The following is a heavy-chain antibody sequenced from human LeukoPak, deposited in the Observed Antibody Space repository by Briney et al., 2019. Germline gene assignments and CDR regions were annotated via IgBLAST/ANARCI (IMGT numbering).Heavy chain of an antibody. CDR1: GFTFSSYS. CDR3: ARQWELLPRSGAFDI. V-gene: IGHV3-48*01. D-gene: IGHD1-26*01. CDR2: TSSSSSTI. Sequence: GGSLRLSCAASGFTFSSYSMNWVRQAPGKGLEWVSYTSSSSSTIYYADSVKGRFTIFRDNAKNSLYLQMNSLRSEDTAVYYCARQWELLPRSGAFDIWGQGTMVTVAS. J-gene: IGHJ3*02.